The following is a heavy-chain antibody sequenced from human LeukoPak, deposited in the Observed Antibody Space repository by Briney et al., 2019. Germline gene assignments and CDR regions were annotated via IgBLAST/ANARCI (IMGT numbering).Heavy chain of an antibody. CDR3: AKGLDGLRYFDWLPRDAFDI. J-gene: IGHJ3*02. Sequence: GGSLRLSCAASGFTFSSYAMSWVRQAPGKGLEWFSAISGSGGSAYYADSVKGRFTISRDNSKNTLYLQMTSLRAEDTAVYYCAKGLDGLRYFDWLPRDAFDIWGQGTMVTVSS. D-gene: IGHD3-9*01. CDR2: ISGSGGSA. V-gene: IGHV3-23*01. CDR1: GFTFSSYA.